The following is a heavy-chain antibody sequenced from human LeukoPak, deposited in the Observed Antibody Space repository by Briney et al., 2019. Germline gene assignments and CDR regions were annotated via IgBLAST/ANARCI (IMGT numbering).Heavy chain of an antibody. D-gene: IGHD3-10*01. CDR3: ARFTMVRGVMPGFDY. CDR1: GGSFSGYY. Sequence: SETLSLTCAVYGGSFSGYYWSWIRQPPGKGLEWIGEINHSGSTNHNPSLKSRVTISVDTSKNQFSLKLSSVTAADTAVYYCARFTMVRGVMPGFDYWGQGTLVTVSS. J-gene: IGHJ4*02. V-gene: IGHV4-34*01. CDR2: INHSGST.